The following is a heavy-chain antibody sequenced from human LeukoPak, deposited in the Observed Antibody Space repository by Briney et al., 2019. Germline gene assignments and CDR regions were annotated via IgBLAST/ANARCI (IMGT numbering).Heavy chain of an antibody. V-gene: IGHV3-48*04. D-gene: IGHD4-17*01. Sequence: GGSLRLSCAASGFTFSSYSMNWVRQAPGKGLEWVSYISSSSSTIYYADSVKGRFTISRDNAKNSLYLQMNSLRAEDTAVYYCAKDRSGYGDYGFDYWGQGTLVTVSS. J-gene: IGHJ4*02. CDR2: ISSSSSTI. CDR3: AKDRSGYGDYGFDY. CDR1: GFTFSSYS.